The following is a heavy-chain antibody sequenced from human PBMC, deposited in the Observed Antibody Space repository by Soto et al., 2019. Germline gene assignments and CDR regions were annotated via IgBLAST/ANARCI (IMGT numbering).Heavy chain of an antibody. D-gene: IGHD3-3*01. CDR3: ARDPSYYDFWSGYYDY. J-gene: IGHJ4*02. V-gene: IGHV1-3*01. Sequence: ASVKVSCKASGYTFTSYAMHWVRQAPGQRLEWMGWINAGNGNTKYSQKFQGRVTITRDTSASTAYMELSSLRSEDTAVYYCARDPSYYDFWSGYYDYWGQGTPVTVSS. CDR1: GYTFTSYA. CDR2: INAGNGNT.